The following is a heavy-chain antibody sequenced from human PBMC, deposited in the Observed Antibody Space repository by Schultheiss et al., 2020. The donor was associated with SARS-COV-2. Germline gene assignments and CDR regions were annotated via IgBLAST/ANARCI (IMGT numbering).Heavy chain of an antibody. V-gene: IGHV4-59*01. CDR3: ARVAYYDFWSGYHYYYYYYMDV. D-gene: IGHD3-3*01. CDR2: IYHSGST. J-gene: IGHJ6*03. Sequence: SQTLSLTCTVSGGSISSYYWSWIRQPPGKGLEWIGYIYHSGSTYYNPSLKSRVTMSVDTSKNQFSLKLSSVTAADTAVYYCARVAYYDFWSGYHYYYYYYMDVWGKGTTVTVSS. CDR1: GGSISSYY.